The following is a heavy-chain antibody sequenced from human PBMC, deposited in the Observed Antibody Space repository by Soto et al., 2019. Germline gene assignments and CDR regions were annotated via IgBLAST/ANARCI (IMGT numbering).Heavy chain of an antibody. CDR1: GYTFTSYD. CDR2: MNPNSGNT. D-gene: IGHD2-2*01. J-gene: IGHJ6*03. CDR3: ARGFSPFLLLPVALPGRIYYYYYYRDV. Sequence: ASVKVSCKASGYTFTSYDINWVRQATGQGLEWMGWMNPNSGNTGYAQKFQGRVTMTRNTSISTAYMELSSLRSEDTAVYYCARGFSPFLLLPVALPGRIYYYYYYRDVGGKGPRVTVSS. V-gene: IGHV1-8*01.